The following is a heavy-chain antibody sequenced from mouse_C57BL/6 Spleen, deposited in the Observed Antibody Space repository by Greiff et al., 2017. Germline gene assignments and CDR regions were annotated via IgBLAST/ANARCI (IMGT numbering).Heavy chain of an antibody. CDR3: ARADGYDAMDY. J-gene: IGHJ4*01. V-gene: IGHV3-1*01. Sequence: VQLKESGPGMVKPSQSLSLTCTVTGYSITSGYDWHWIRHFPGNKLEWMGYISYSGSTNYNPSLKSRISITHDTSKNHFFLKLNSVTTEDTATYYCARADGYDAMDYWGQGTSVTVSS. CDR1: GYSITSGYD. D-gene: IGHD2-3*01. CDR2: ISYSGST.